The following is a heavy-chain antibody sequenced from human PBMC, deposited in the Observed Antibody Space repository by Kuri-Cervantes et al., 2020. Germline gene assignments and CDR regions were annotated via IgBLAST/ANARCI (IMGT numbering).Heavy chain of an antibody. CDR1: GGSISSGGYY. V-gene: IGHV4-31*03. CDR3: SSGSTGGYSFDY. J-gene: IGHJ4*02. D-gene: IGHD3-22*01. Sequence: LSCTVSGGSISSGGYYWSWNRQHPGKSLEWIGYIYYSGSTYYNPSLKSRVTISVDTSKNQFSLKLSSVTAADTAVYYCSSGSTGGYSFDYWGQGTLVTDSS. CDR2: IYYSGST.